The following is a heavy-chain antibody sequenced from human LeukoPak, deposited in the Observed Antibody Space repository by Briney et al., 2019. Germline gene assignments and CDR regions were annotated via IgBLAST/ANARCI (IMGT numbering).Heavy chain of an antibody. D-gene: IGHD6-13*01. J-gene: IGHJ6*03. CDR1: RFTFNSYA. CDR3: AKIAAAGYYFYSMDV. V-gene: IGHV3-23*01. CDR2: ISGSGDST. Sequence: GGSLRLSCAASRFTFNSYAMSWVRQAPGKGLEWVSAISGSGDSTYYADSVKGRFTISRDNSKNTLFLQMNSLRAEDTAIYYCAKIAAAGYYFYSMDVWGRGTTVTVSS.